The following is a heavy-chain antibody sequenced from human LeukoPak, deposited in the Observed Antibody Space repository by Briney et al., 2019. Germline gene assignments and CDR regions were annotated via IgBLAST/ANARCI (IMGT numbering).Heavy chain of an antibody. Sequence: ASVKVSCKASGGTFSSYAISWVRQAPGQGLEWMGRIIPILGIANYAQKFQGRVTITADKSTSTAYMELSSLRSEDTAVYYCARDPEAAGYFDYWGQGTLVTVSS. CDR2: IIPILGIA. D-gene: IGHD6-13*01. CDR3: ARDPEAAGYFDY. V-gene: IGHV1-69*04. J-gene: IGHJ4*02. CDR1: GGTFSSYA.